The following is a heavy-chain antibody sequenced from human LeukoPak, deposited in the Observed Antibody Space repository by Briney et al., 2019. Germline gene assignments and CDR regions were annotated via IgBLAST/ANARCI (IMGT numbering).Heavy chain of an antibody. CDR1: GFTFSSYS. J-gene: IGHJ4*02. Sequence: GGSLRLSCAASGFTFSSYSMNWVRQAPGKGLEWVSYISSSSTIYYADSVKGRFTISRDNSKNTLYLQMNSLRTEDTAVYYCARDGYSSGWDIDYWGQGTLVTVSS. D-gene: IGHD6-19*01. CDR2: ISSSSTI. V-gene: IGHV3-48*01. CDR3: ARDGYSSGWDIDY.